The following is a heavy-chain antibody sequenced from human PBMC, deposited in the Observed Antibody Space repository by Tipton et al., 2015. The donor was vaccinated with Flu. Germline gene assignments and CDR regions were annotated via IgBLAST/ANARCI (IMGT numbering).Heavy chain of an antibody. CDR1: GFTFSSYW. V-gene: IGHV3-74*01. J-gene: IGHJ6*02. D-gene: IGHD5-18*01. CDR3: ARASFRGYSYGKSYYYYGMDV. CDR2: INSDGSST. Sequence: LSLTCAASGFTFSSYWMHWVRQAPGKGLVWVSRINSDGSSTSYADSVKGRFTISRDNAKNTLYLQMNSLRAEDTAVYYCARASFRGYSYGKSYYYYGMDVWGQGTTVTVSS.